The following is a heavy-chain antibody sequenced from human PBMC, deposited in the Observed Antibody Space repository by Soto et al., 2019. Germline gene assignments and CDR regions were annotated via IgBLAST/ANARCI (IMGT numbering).Heavy chain of an antibody. V-gene: IGHV3-11*01. CDR2: ISSGGSTI. CDR3: ARLSSSSWGFDY. CDR1: GFTFSDYF. J-gene: IGHJ4*02. D-gene: IGHD6-13*01. Sequence: QVQLVESGGGLVKPGGSLRLSCAASGFTFSDYFMSWLRQAPGKGLEWVSYISSGGSTIYYADSVKGRFTISRDNAKNSLYLQMNILRAEDTAVYYCARLSSSSWGFDYWGQGTLVTVSS.